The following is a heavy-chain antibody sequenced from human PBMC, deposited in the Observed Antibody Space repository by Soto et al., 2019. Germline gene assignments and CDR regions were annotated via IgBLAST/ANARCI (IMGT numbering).Heavy chain of an antibody. J-gene: IGHJ5*02. D-gene: IGHD6-6*01. CDR2: INSDGSTT. CDR1: EFTFSNYW. Sequence: GGSLRLSCAASEFTFSNYWMHWVRQAPGKGLVWVSRINSDGSTTTYADSVKGRFTISRDNAKNTLYLQMNSLRAEDAAVYYCARSLNSGSTFDPWGQGTLVTVSS. V-gene: IGHV3-74*01. CDR3: ARSLNSGSTFDP.